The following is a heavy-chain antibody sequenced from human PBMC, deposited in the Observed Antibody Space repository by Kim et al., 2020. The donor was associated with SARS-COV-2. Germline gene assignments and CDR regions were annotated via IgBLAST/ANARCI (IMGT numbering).Heavy chain of an antibody. Sequence: SETLSLTCAVYGGSFSGYYWSWIRQPPGKGLEWIGEINHSGSTNYNPSLKSRVTISVDTSKNQFSLKLSSVTAADTAVYYCARGRRIAVAYDYWGQGTLV. D-gene: IGHD6-19*01. CDR3: ARGRRIAVAYDY. CDR2: INHSGST. CDR1: GGSFSGYY. J-gene: IGHJ4*02. V-gene: IGHV4-34*01.